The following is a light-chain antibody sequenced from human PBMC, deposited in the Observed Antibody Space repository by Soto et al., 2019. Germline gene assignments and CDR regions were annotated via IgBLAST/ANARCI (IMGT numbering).Light chain of an antibody. CDR1: QSISNC. CDR3: QQYRSSSPLT. V-gene: IGKV1-5*01. CDR2: DAS. Sequence: DIPMTQSPSTLSAYVGDRVTITCRASQSISNCLAWYQQKPGMAPKLLIYDASNLESGVPSRFRGSGSGTEVSLTISSLQPDAFASYYCQQYRSSSPLTFGQGTKVEIK. J-gene: IGKJ1*01.